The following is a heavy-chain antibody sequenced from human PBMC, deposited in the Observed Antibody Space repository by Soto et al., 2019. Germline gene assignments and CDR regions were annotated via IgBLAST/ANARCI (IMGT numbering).Heavy chain of an antibody. V-gene: IGHV1-18*01. D-gene: IGHD3-9*01. CDR2: ISAYNGNT. Sequence: ASVKVSCKASGYTFTSYGISWVRQAPEQGLEWMGWISAYNGNTNYAQKLQGRVTMTTDTSTSTACMELRSLRSDDTAVYYCAAATTHYDILTGSRGSVAFAIWGQGTMVTVSS. J-gene: IGHJ3*02. CDR3: AAATTHYDILTGSRGSVAFAI. CDR1: GYTFTSYG.